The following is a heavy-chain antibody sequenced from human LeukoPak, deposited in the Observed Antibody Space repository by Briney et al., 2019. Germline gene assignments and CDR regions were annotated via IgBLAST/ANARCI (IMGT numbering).Heavy chain of an antibody. V-gene: IGHV3-23*01. J-gene: IGHJ4*02. CDR2: ISGSGGST. D-gene: IGHD3-22*01. CDR1: GFTVNNNY. Sequence: GGSLRLSCAASGFTVNNNYMSWVRQAPGKGLEWVSAISGSGGSTYYADSVKGRFTISRDNSKNTLYLQMNSLRAEDTAVYYCAKDGYYYDSSGYYPLDYWGQGTLVTVSS. CDR3: AKDGYYYDSSGYYPLDY.